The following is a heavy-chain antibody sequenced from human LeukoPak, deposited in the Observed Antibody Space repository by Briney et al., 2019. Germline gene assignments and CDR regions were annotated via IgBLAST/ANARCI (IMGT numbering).Heavy chain of an antibody. CDR1: GVTLSSYW. Sequence: GGSLRLSCAASGVTLSSYWMSWVRQAPGKGLEGVGNIKQGGSEKYYVDSVKGRFTITRDNAKNSLYLQMTSPRAEDTAVYYCARQRAKVNWGQGTLVTVSS. D-gene: IGHD4-23*01. CDR3: ARQRAKVN. J-gene: IGHJ4*02. CDR2: IKQGGSEK. V-gene: IGHV3-7*01.